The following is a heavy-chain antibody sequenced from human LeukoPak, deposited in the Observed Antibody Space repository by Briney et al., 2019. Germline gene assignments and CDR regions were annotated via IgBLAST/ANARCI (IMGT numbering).Heavy chain of an antibody. CDR1: GYTLTELS. CDR3: RGSGSYSVHIDY. V-gene: IGHV1-24*01. D-gene: IGHD1-26*01. CDR2: FDPEDGET. Sequence: ASVKVSGKVSGYTLTELSMHWVRQAPGKGLEWMGGFDPEDGETIYAQKFQGRVTMTEDTSTDTAYMELSSLRSEDTAVYYCRGSGSYSVHIDYWGQGTLVTVSS. J-gene: IGHJ4*02.